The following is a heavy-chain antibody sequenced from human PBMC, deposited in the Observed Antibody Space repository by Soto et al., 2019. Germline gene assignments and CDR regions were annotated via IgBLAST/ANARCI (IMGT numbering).Heavy chain of an antibody. Sequence: GESLKISCKGSGYSFTSYWISWVRQMPGKGLEWMGRIDPSDSCTNYSPSFQGHVTISADKSISTAYLQWSSLKASDTAMYYCARLGSVYANPGYYYGMDVWGQGTTVTVSS. CDR1: GYSFTSYW. CDR3: ARLGSVYANPGYYYGMDV. J-gene: IGHJ6*02. CDR2: IDPSDSCT. D-gene: IGHD2-8*01. V-gene: IGHV5-10-1*01.